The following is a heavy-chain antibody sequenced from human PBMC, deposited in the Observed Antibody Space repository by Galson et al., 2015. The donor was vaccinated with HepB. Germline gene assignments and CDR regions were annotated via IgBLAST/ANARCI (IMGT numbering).Heavy chain of an antibody. CDR2: TYYRSKWYN. CDR3: ARETGSSSVYYYHMDV. J-gene: IGHJ6*03. V-gene: IGHV6-1*01. CDR1: GDSVSSNSAA. D-gene: IGHD6-6*01. Sequence: CAISGDSVSSNSAAWNWIRQSPSRGLEWLGRTYYRSKWYNDYAVSVKSRMTINPDTSKNQFSLQLNSVTPEDTAVYFCARETGSSSVYYYHMDVWGKGTTVTVSS.